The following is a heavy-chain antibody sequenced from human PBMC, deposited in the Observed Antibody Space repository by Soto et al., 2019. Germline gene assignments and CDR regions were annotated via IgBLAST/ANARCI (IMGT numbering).Heavy chain of an antibody. J-gene: IGHJ5*02. CDR1: GDTFTSYY. V-gene: IGHV1-46*01. Sequence: AASVKVSCKAPGDTFTSYYLNWVRQAPGQGLEWMGVINPHGGSTKHAQKLQGRITITRDTSRRTVYLELRSLRSDDTAMYFCARSSGGKSGRIIEGSNWFRTWGPGTRVTVYS. D-gene: IGHD1-1*01. CDR3: ARSSGGKSGRIIEGSNWFRT. CDR2: INPHGGST.